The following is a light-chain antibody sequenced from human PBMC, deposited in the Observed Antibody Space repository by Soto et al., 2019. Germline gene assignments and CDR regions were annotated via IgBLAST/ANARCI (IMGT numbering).Light chain of an antibody. CDR1: SGSVSTGYY. V-gene: IGLV8-61*01. J-gene: IGLJ2*01. Sequence: QTVVTQEPSFSVSPGRTVTLTCGLNSGSVSTGYYPSWYQQTPGQAPRTLIYNTNIRSYGVPDRFSGSIVGNKAALTITGAQADDESDYYCVLYMGSGSWVFGGGTKVTVL. CDR2: NTN. CDR3: VLYMGSGSWV.